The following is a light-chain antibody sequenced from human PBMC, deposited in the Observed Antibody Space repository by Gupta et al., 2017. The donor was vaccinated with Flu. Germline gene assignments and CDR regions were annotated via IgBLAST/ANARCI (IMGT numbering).Light chain of an antibody. J-gene: IGLJ3*02. CDR1: SGSVSTSYY. CDR3: VLCIGSGSCG. CDR2: NTN. V-gene: IGLV8-61*01. Sequence: TVTLTCGLSSGSVSTSYYPSWYQQNPGQAPLMLIYNTNTLPSGVPERFSGSILGNKAALTITGAQADDESDYYCVLCIGSGSCGFGGGTKMTVL.